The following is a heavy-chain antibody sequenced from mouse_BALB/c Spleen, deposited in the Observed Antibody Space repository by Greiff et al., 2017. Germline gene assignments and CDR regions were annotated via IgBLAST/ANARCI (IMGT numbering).Heavy chain of an antibody. D-gene: IGHD2-3*01. CDR2: ISSGGGNT. CDR1: GFTFSSYT. CDR3: ARAWLLYFDY. Sequence: DVMLVESGGGLVKPGGSLKLSCAASGFTFSSYTMSWVRQTPEKRLEWVATISSGGGNTYYPDSVKGRFTISRDNAKNNLYLQMSSLRSEDTALYYCARAWLLYFDYWGQGTTLTVSS. V-gene: IGHV5-9*03. J-gene: IGHJ2*01.